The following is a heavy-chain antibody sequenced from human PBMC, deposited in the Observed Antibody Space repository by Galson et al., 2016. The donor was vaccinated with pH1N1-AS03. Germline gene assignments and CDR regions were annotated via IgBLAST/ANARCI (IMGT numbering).Heavy chain of an antibody. D-gene: IGHD6-19*01. CDR1: GYSFTSYW. CDR2: IFPGEFDT. Sequence: QSGAEVKKPGESLKISCKASGYSFTSYWIAWVRRMPGKGLEWMGIIFPGEFDTRYSPSFQGQVTISADKSISTAYLEWSSLTASDTAMYYCARSFTSGWTADDACDIWGQRTLATVSS. CDR3: ARSFTSGWTADDACDI. V-gene: IGHV5-51*01. J-gene: IGHJ3*02.